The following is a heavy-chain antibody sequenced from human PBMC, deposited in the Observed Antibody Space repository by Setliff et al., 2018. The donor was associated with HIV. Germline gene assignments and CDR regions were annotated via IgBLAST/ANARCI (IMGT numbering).Heavy chain of an antibody. CDR2: IYHDGKT. Sequence: SETLSLTCRLSGDSIVFDDSTRSYHCSWIRQPPGKGLEWTGSIYHDGKTYYNPSLKSRLTISVDTPKNQFSLKLTSVTAADTAVYYCARGGTSSNWFGPWGQGTLVTVSS. D-gene: IGHD2-2*01. CDR1: GDSIVFDDSTRSYH. J-gene: IGHJ5*02. V-gene: IGHV4-39*07. CDR3: ARGGTSSNWFGP.